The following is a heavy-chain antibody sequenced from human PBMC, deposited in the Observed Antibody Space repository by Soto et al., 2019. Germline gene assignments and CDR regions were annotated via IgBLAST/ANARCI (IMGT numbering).Heavy chain of an antibody. CDR2: INAGNGNT. J-gene: IGHJ6*02. V-gene: IGHV1-3*01. Sequence: ASVKVSCKASGYTFTSYAMHWVRQAPGQRLEWMGWINAGNGNTKYSQKFQGRVTITRDTSASTAYMELSSLRSEDTAVYYCAGGIAVAGTYYYYGMDVWGQGTTVTVSS. D-gene: IGHD6-19*01. CDR1: GYTFTSYA. CDR3: AGGIAVAGTYYYYGMDV.